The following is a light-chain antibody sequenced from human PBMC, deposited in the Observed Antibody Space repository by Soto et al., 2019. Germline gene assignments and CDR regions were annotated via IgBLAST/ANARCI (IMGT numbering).Light chain of an antibody. Sequence: SVLTQPPSASGTPGQRVTISCSGSSSNIGTKTVSWYQQLPGTAPKLLIYSNNQRPSGVPDRFSGSKSGTSASLAITGLQSEDEGDFYCAAWDDSLYGVVFGGGTQLTVL. CDR2: SNN. V-gene: IGLV1-44*01. CDR3: AAWDDSLYGVV. CDR1: SSNIGTKT. J-gene: IGLJ2*01.